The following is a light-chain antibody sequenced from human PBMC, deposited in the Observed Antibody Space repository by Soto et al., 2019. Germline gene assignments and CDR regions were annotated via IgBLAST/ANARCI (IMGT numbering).Light chain of an antibody. CDR3: QQYGGSPPYT. CDR2: HSS. J-gene: IGKJ2*01. V-gene: IGKV3-20*01. Sequence: EIVLTQSPGTLSLSPGQRATPSCRAIQSVTNNYLAWYQQKPGRAPRPLIYHSSSSDTGVPDTFRVSGSGTDLTLSISILEPEDDEVYLCQQYGGSPPYTFGQGTKVEIK. CDR1: QSVTNNY.